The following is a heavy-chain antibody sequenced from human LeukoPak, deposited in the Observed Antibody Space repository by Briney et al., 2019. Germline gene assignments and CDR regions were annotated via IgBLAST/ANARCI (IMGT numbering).Heavy chain of an antibody. V-gene: IGHV4-39*07. D-gene: IGHD3-22*01. CDR1: GGSISSSAYF. CDR2: VYYSGNT. Sequence: SETLSLTCTVSGGSISSSAYFWAWIRQPPGKGLEWIGSVYYSGNTSYNPSLKSRVTISVDTSKNQLSLKLTSVTAADTAVYFCARDYNDYDFDYWGQGTLVTVSS. J-gene: IGHJ4*02. CDR3: ARDYNDYDFDY.